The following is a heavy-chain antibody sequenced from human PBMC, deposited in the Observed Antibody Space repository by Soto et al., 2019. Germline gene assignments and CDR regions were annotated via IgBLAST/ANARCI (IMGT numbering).Heavy chain of an antibody. CDR3: TRGGGYSGYDPFDY. J-gene: IGHJ4*02. D-gene: IGHD5-12*01. Sequence: EVQLVESGGDLVQPGGSLRLSCAASGFSFSIFWMHWVRQAPGKGLVWVSSINGGGSSADYADSVKGRFTFSRDNAKNTVYLQMNSLRAADTAVDYCTRGGGYSGYDPFDYWGQGTLVTVSS. CDR2: INGGGSSA. V-gene: IGHV3-74*01. CDR1: GFSFSIFW.